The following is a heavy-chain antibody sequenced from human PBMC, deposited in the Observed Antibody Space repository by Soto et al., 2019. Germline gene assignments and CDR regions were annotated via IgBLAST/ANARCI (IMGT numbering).Heavy chain of an antibody. CDR1: GFTFDDYA. J-gene: IGHJ6*03. D-gene: IGHD2-2*01. Sequence: GGSLRLSCAASGFTFDDYAMHWVRQAPGKGLEWVSGISWNSGSIGYADSVKGRFTISRDNAKNSLYLQMNSLRAEDTALYYCAKANTALYCSSTSCYDGYYYYYMDVWGKGTTVTVSS. CDR3: AKANTALYCSSTSCYDGYYYYYMDV. V-gene: IGHV3-9*01. CDR2: ISWNSGSI.